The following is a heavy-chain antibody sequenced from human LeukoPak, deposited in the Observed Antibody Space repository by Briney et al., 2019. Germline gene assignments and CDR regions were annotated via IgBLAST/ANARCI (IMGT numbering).Heavy chain of an antibody. CDR2: IKQDGSEK. V-gene: IGHV3-7*01. CDR3: ARGPHYYGSGSYYFLY. CDR1: GFTFSSYW. J-gene: IGHJ4*02. D-gene: IGHD3-10*01. Sequence: GGSLRLSCAASGFTFSSYWMSWVRQAPGKGLEWVANIKQDGSEKYYVDSVKGRFTISRDNAKNSLYLQTNSLRAEDTAVYYCARGPHYYGSGSYYFLYWGQGTLVTVSS.